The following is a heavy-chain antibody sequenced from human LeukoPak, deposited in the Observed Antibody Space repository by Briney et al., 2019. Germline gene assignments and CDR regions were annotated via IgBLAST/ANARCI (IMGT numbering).Heavy chain of an antibody. CDR2: ITSSGSYI. J-gene: IGHJ4*02. Sequence: GGSLRLSCAASGFTFRRYSMNSVRQAPGKGLERVSSITSSGSYIYYADSVKGRFTISRDNAQNSLYFQLNSLRAEDTAVYYCAKRHLWFGESWYYFDCWGQGTLVTVSS. CDR3: AKRHLWFGESWYYFDC. CDR1: GFTFRRYS. V-gene: IGHV3-21*01. D-gene: IGHD3-10*01.